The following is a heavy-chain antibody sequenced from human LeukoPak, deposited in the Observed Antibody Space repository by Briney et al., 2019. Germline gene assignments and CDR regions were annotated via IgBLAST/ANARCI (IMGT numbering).Heavy chain of an antibody. J-gene: IGHJ2*01. Sequence: PGGSLRLPCAASGFTVSSNFMSWVRQAPGKGLEWVSAISGSGDSTYYGDSVKGRFTISRDNAKDTLYLQMNSLRAEDTAVYYCARVPSGRYFDLWGRGTLVSVSS. CDR1: GFTVSSNF. CDR3: ARVPSGRYFDL. V-gene: IGHV3-23*01. CDR2: ISGSGDST.